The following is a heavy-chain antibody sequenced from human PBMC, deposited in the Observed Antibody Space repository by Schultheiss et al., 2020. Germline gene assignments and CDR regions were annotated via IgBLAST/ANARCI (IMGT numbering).Heavy chain of an antibody. CDR2: IWYDGSNK. J-gene: IGHJ4*02. D-gene: IGHD5-12*01. CDR1: GFTFSSYG. Sequence: GGSLRLSCAASGFTFSSYGMHWVRQAPGKGLEWVAVIWYDGSNKYYADSVKGRFTISRDNSKNTLYLQMNSLRAEDTAVYYCARRYSGYEIDYWGQGTLVTVSS. CDR3: ARRYSGYEIDY. V-gene: IGHV3-33*01.